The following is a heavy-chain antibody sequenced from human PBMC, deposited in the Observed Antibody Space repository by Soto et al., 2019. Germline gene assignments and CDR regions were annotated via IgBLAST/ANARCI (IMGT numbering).Heavy chain of an antibody. J-gene: IGHJ4*02. D-gene: IGHD5-18*01. CDR3: AKDIVRYSYGACDY. V-gene: IGHV3-23*01. Sequence: EVQLLESGGGLIQPGGSLRLSCAASGFTFSSYAMTWVRQAPGKGLEWVSTISGTGTTTYYADSVKGRFTISRDNSKNTLYLQMNSLKAEDTAVYYCAKDIVRYSYGACDYWGQGALVTVSS. CDR2: ISGTGTTT. CDR1: GFTFSSYA.